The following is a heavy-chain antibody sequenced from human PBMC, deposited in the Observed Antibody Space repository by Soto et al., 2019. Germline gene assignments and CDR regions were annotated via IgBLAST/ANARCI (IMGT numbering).Heavy chain of an antibody. J-gene: IGHJ6*02. Sequence: LRLSCAASGFTFSNSAMHWVRQAPGQGLEWVAVLSYDGSDEYYADSVKGRFTVSRDNSKNTLYLQMNSLRAEDTSLYYCTTTGGRDVGPYYYYGMDVWGQGTTVTVSS. CDR1: GFTFSNSA. CDR3: TTTGGRDVGPYYYYGMDV. V-gene: IGHV3-30-3*01. CDR2: LSYDGSDE. D-gene: IGHD1-26*01.